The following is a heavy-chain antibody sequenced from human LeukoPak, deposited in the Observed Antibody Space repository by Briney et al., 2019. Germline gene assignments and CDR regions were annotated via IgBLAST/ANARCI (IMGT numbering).Heavy chain of an antibody. J-gene: IGHJ4*02. V-gene: IGHV4-34*01. D-gene: IGHD3-22*01. CDR1: GGSFSGYY. CDR3: ARGRYYDSSGPSFDY. CDR2: INHSGST. Sequence: SETLSLTCAVYGGSFSGYYWSWIRQPPGKGLEWIGEINHSGSTNYNPSLKSRVTISVGTSKNQFSLKLSSVTAADTAVYYCARGRYYDSSGPSFDYWGQGTLVTVSS.